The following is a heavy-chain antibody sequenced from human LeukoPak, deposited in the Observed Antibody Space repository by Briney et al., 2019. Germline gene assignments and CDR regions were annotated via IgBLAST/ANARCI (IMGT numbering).Heavy chain of an antibody. CDR3: ARTGDGYNYYNYYYMDV. CDR2: IYYSVRT. Sequence: ETSETLSLTCSVSGASISSHYWSWIRQPPGKGLEWIGYIYYSVRTNYNPSLKSRVTISVDMPNNQFSLKKSSVTAADTAVYYCARTGDGYNYYNYYYMDVWGKGTTVTVTS. D-gene: IGHD5-24*01. CDR1: GASISSHY. V-gene: IGHV4-59*11. J-gene: IGHJ6*03.